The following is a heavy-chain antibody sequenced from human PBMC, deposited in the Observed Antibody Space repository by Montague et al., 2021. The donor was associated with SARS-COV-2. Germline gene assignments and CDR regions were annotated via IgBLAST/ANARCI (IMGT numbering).Heavy chain of an antibody. J-gene: IGHJ4*02. D-gene: IGHD6-19*01. Sequence: CAISGDSVSSNSLAWGWHRYSLSRDLEWLGRTYYRSKWYSDYVPSVRGRLTVNPDASKNEFSLELNYVTPEDTAVYYCVRYSGWFYFDFWGQGTLVTVSS. CDR2: TYYRSKWYS. CDR1: GDSVSSNSLA. CDR3: VRYSGWFYFDF. V-gene: IGHV6-1*01.